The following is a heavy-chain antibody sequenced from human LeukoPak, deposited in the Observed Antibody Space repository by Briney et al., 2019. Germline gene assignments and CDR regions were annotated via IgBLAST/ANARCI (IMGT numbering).Heavy chain of an antibody. CDR1: GYTFINYG. V-gene: IGHV1-18*01. J-gene: IGHJ4*02. CDR3: ARDEDRGDISHGY. Sequence: ASVKVSCKASGYTFINYGITWVRQAPGQGLEWMGWISAYNGNTNYAQKLQGRVTMTTDTYTSTASMELRSLRSDDTAVYYCARDEDRGDISHGYWGQGTLVTVSS. CDR2: ISAYNGNT. D-gene: IGHD5-12*01.